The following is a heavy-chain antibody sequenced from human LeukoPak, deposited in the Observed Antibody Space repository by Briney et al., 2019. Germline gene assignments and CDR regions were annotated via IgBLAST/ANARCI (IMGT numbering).Heavy chain of an antibody. J-gene: IGHJ4*02. CDR3: ARNDYGDPFDY. D-gene: IGHD4-17*01. CDR1: GGSFSGYY. V-gene: IGHV4-34*01. Sequence: PSETLSLTCAVYGGSFSGYYWGWIRQPPGKGLEWIGEINHSGSTNYNPSLKSRVTISVDTSKNQFSLKLSSVAAADTAVYYCARNDYGDPFDYWGQGTLVTVSS. CDR2: INHSGST.